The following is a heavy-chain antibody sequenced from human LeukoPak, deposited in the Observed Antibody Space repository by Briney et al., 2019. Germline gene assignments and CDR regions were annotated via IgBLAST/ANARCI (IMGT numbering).Heavy chain of an antibody. V-gene: IGHV4-30-4*01. D-gene: IGHD5-24*01. J-gene: IGHJ4*02. Sequence: RTSQTLSLTCTVSGGSISSGDYYWSWIRQPPGKGLEWIGYIYYSGSTYYNPSLKSRVTISVDTSKNQFSLKLSSVTAADAAVYYCARGRDAYKGGNYWGQGTLVTVSS. CDR1: GGSISSGDYY. CDR3: ARGRDAYKGGNY. CDR2: IYYSGST.